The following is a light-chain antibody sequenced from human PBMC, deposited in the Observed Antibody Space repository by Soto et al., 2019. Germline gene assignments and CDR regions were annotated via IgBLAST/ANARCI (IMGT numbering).Light chain of an antibody. V-gene: IGKV3-11*01. J-gene: IGKJ4*01. CDR3: QQRSDRPPGLT. CDR1: QSVGVS. Sequence: TLSLSPGERATLSCRASQSVGVSLTWYQQKPGQAPRLLIYDASNRATGIPARFSGTGFGTDFSLTISSLEPEDFAVYYCQQRSDRPPGLTFGGGTKVDIK. CDR2: DAS.